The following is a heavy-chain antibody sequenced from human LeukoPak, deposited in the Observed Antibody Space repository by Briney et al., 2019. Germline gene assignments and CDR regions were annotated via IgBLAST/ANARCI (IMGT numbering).Heavy chain of an antibody. J-gene: IGHJ4*02. Sequence: GGSLRLSCAASGFTFSSYAMSWVRQAPGKGLEWVSAISGSGGSTYYADSVKGRFTISRDNSKNTLYLQMNSLRAEDTAVYYCAKAGYGSGSYYTLFHFDYWGQGTLVTVSS. CDR1: GFTFSSYA. CDR3: AKAGYGSGSYYTLFHFDY. D-gene: IGHD3-10*01. CDR2: ISGSGGST. V-gene: IGHV3-23*01.